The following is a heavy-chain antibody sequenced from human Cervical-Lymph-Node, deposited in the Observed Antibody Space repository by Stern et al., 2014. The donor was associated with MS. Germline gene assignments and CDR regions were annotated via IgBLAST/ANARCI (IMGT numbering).Heavy chain of an antibody. CDR1: GFTFRNYW. CDR3: TKDTYGPEDY. D-gene: IGHD3-10*01. CDR2: NNGYGPTI. J-gene: IGHJ4*02. V-gene: IGHV3-74*02. Sequence: VQLVESGGGLVQPGGSLRLSCVASGFTFRNYWMHWVRQGPGKGLVGVRRNNGYGPTITHAYSVKGLFTISRDNAKNTLYLQMNSLRVEDTAVYYCTKDTYGPEDYWGQGTSVTVSS.